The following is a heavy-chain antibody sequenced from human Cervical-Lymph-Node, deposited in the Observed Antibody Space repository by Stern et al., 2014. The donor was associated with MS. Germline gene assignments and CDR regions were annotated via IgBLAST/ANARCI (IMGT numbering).Heavy chain of an antibody. CDR3: ARKGPYSSWYFDL. CDR1: AFSLSTRGAG. CDR2: IYWDDDK. J-gene: IGHJ2*01. D-gene: IGHD4-11*01. V-gene: IGHV2-5*02. Sequence: QITLKQSGPTLVKPTQTLTMTCTFSAFSLSTRGAGLGWVRQPPGKPLEWLALIYWDDDKRYSPSLKSRLTITKDPSKNQVVLTMANVDPVDTATYFCARKGPYSSWYFDLWGRGTLVTVSS.